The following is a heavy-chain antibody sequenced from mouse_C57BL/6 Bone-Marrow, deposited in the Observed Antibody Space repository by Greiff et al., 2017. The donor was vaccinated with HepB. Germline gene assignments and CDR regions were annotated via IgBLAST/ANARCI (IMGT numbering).Heavy chain of an antibody. CDR3: VPLGYGSSYGRDD. CDR2: IYPVSGET. Sequence: VQLQQSGAELASPGASVTLSCKASGYTFTDHIMNWVKKRPGQGLEWIGRIYPVSGETNYNQKFMGKATFSVDRSSSTVYMVLNSLTSEDPAVYYCVPLGYGSSYGRDDWGQGTTLTVSS. CDR1: GYTFTDHI. J-gene: IGHJ2*01. V-gene: IGHV1-11*01. D-gene: IGHD1-1*01.